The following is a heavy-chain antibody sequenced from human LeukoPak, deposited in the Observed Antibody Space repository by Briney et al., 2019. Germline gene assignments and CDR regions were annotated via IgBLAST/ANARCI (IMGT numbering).Heavy chain of an antibody. J-gene: IGHJ4*02. CDR2: INHSGST. D-gene: IGHD1-1*01. V-gene: IGHV4-4*02. Sequence: ASETLSLTCAVSGGSISSSNWWSWVRQPPGKGLEWIGEINHSGSTNYNPSLKSRVTISVDTSKNQFSLKLSSVTAADTAVYYCARRGDWSDYWGQGTLDTVSS. CDR1: GGSISSSNW. CDR3: ARRGDWSDY.